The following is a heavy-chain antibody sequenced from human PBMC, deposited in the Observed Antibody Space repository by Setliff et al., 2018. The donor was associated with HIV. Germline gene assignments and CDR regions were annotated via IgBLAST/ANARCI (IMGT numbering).Heavy chain of an antibody. J-gene: IGHJ5*02. CDR3: SRSYCGGDCSLVVDTNWFDP. CDR1: GYSISSGYY. Sequence: ETLSLTCAVSGYSISSGYYWGWIRQPPGKGLEWIGSFYHSGRTYYNPSLKSRVTISVDTSKNQFSLRLSSVTAADTAVYYCSRSYCGGDCSLVVDTNWFDPWGQGTLVTVSS. V-gene: IGHV4-38-2*01. CDR2: FYHSGRT. D-gene: IGHD2-21*01.